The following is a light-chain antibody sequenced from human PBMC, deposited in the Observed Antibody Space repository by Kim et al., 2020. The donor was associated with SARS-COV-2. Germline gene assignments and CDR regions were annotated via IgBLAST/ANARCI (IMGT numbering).Light chain of an antibody. J-gene: IGLJ3*02. CDR2: DVS. CDR3: CSDTSSSTRV. Sequence: LTQPASVSGSPGQSITISCTGTSSDVGGYNYVSWYQQHPGKAPKLMIYDVSNRPSGVSNRFSCSKSGHTASLTISGLQDEDEADYYCCSDTSSSTRVFGGGTQLTFL. CDR1: SSDVGGYNY. V-gene: IGLV2-14*03.